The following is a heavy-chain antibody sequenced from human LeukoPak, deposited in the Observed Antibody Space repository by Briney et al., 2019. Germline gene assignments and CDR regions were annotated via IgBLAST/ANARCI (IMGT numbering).Heavy chain of an antibody. V-gene: IGHV3-30*02. Sequence: GGSLRLSWVASGFAFSKYSMHWVRQAPGKGLEWLTFIRHEGSFKEYADSVKGRFTISRDNSKNALYLQMNSLTSENTALYSCAKESEEEQLLGETMFDHWGRGTLLTVSS. CDR1: GFAFSKYS. J-gene: IGHJ2*01. CDR3: AKESEEEQLLGETMFDH. D-gene: IGHD1-26*01. CDR2: IRHEGSFK.